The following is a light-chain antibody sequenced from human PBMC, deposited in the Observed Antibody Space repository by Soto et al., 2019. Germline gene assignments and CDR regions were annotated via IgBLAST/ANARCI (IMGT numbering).Light chain of an antibody. V-gene: IGKV3-15*01. CDR1: QSVSSSY. Sequence: MTQSPSSLSPSVGDRATLSCRASQSVSSSYLAWYRQKPGQAXXLLIYGASTRAAGIPARFSGSGSGTEFTLTISSLQSEDFAVYYCQQYTNWPPWTFGRGTKVDIK. CDR3: QQYTNWPPWT. J-gene: IGKJ1*01. CDR2: GAS.